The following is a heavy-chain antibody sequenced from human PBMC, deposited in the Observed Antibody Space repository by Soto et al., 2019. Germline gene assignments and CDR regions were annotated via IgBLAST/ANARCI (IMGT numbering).Heavy chain of an antibody. V-gene: IGHV1-18*01. CDR1: GYMFVTYG. CDR3: ARDLDGSGSYYTDY. Sequence: ASVKVSCKASGYMFVTYGINWVRQAPGQGLEWMGWISAYNGNTKYAQNLQGRVTMTTDASTSTAYVEMRSLRSDDTAVYYCARDLDGSGSYYTDYWGPGTLVTVS. J-gene: IGHJ4*02. D-gene: IGHD3-10*01. CDR2: ISAYNGNT.